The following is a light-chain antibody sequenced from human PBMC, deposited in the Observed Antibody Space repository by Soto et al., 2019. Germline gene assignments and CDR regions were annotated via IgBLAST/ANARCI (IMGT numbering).Light chain of an antibody. J-gene: IGKJ2*01. CDR2: AAS. V-gene: IGKV1-8*01. CDR1: QGISSY. Sequence: AIRMTQSPSSFSASTGDRVTITCRASQGISSYLAWYQQKPGKAPKLLIYAASTLQSGVPSRFSGSGSGTEFTLTISCLQSEDFATYYCQQYYSYPPTFDQGTKLEIK. CDR3: QQYYSYPPT.